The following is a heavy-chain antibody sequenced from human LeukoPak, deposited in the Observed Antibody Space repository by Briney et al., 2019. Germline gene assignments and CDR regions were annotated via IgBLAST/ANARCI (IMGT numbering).Heavy chain of an antibody. CDR1: GFTFSNSA. Sequence: GRSLRLSCAASGFTFSNSAMHWVRQAPGKGLEWVAVISYGGNNKYYADSVKGRFTISRDNSKNTLYVQMNSLRAEDTAVYYCTRDGPVAGKGGFDYWGQGTLVTVSS. D-gene: IGHD6-19*01. V-gene: IGHV3-30*04. CDR2: ISYGGNNK. CDR3: TRDGPVAGKGGFDY. J-gene: IGHJ4*02.